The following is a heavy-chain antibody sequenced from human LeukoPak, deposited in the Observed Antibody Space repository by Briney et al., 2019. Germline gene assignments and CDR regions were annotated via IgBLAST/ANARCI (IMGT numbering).Heavy chain of an antibody. CDR2: IYYCASA. CDR3: ARIHLDWVIDY. Sequence: PSETLSLTCTVSGGSISSYNWSWIWHPPAEGQEWNGIIYYCASANSNPSLKIRVTISVDTSKTQFSLNLSPVTVADTAAYFCARIHLDWVIDYWGQGTLVTVS. J-gene: IGHJ4*02. V-gene: IGHV4-59*01. CDR1: GGSISSYN. D-gene: IGHD3-9*01.